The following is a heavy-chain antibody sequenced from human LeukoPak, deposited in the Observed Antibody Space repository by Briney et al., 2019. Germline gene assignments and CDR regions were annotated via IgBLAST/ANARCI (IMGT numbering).Heavy chain of an antibody. CDR3: ARAVDDSSGYADY. V-gene: IGHV4-30-2*01. Sequence: SETLSFTCAVSGGSISSGGYSWSWIRQPPGKGLEWIGYIYHSGSTYYNPSLKSRVTISVDRSKNQFSLKLSSVTAADTAVYYCARAVDDSSGYADYWGQGTLVTVSS. CDR2: IYHSGST. CDR1: GGSISSGGYS. D-gene: IGHD3-22*01. J-gene: IGHJ4*02.